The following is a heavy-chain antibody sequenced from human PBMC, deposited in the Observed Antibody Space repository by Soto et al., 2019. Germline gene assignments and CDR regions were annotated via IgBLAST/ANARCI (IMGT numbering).Heavy chain of an antibody. Sequence: EVQLLESGGGLVQPGGSLRLSCAASGFTFSSYAMTWVRQAPGKGLEWVSSISISGGSTYYADSVKGRFTISRDNSKKMLDPQMNGLRAEDTAVYYCAKLGRGRYDSWGQGTLVTVSS. CDR3: AKLGRGRYDS. J-gene: IGHJ4*02. D-gene: IGHD1-26*01. CDR1: GFTFSSYA. CDR2: ISISGGST. V-gene: IGHV3-23*01.